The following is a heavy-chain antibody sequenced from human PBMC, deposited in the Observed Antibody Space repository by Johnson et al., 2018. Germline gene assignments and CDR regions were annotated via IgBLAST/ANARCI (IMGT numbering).Heavy chain of an antibody. CDR1: GFTFSSNW. D-gene: IGHD1-26*01. Sequence: EVQLVESGGGLVQPGGSLRVSCVASGFTFSSNWMTWVRQAPGKGLEWVANINPDGNDKHYVDSVEGRFTIPRDNAKNSLYLGMNSLGVEDTAGYYGGRDLGWERSEPGGQGTQGTVFS. CDR3: GRDLGWERSEP. CDR2: INPDGNDK. V-gene: IGHV3-7*01. J-gene: IGHJ5*02.